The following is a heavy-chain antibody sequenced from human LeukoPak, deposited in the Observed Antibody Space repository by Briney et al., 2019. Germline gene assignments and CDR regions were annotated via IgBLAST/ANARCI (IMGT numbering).Heavy chain of an antibody. CDR3: ARGRRYFSGGSCYSLTVDAFDI. D-gene: IGHD2-15*01. Sequence: SETLSLTCAVYGGSFSGYYWSWIRQPPGKGLEWIGEINHSGSTYYNPSLKSRVTISVDTSKNQFSLKLSSVTAADTAVYYCARGRRYFSGGSCYSLTVDAFDIWGQGTMVTVSS. V-gene: IGHV4-34*01. CDR1: GGSFSGYY. J-gene: IGHJ3*02. CDR2: INHSGST.